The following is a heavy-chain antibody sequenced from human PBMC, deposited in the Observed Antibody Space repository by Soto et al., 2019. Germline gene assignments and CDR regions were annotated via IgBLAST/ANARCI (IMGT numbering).Heavy chain of an antibody. CDR3: TPEGAGFGY. J-gene: IGHJ4*02. Sequence: GGSLRLSCAVSGFTFSDSAMHWVRQASGEGLEWVGRVRSKAKTYATAYAASVKGRFTISRDDSKNTAYLQMNSLKTEDTAVYYCTPEGAGFGYWGQGTLVTVSS. CDR2: VRSKAKTYAT. CDR1: GFTFSDSA. V-gene: IGHV3-73*01. D-gene: IGHD1-26*01.